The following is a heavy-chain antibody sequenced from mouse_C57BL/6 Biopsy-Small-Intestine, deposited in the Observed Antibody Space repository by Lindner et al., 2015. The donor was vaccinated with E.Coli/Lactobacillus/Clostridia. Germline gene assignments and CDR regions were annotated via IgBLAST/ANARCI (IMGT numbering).Heavy chain of an antibody. CDR3: ANEGYDFDY. Sequence: VQLQESGPELVKPGASVKMSCEASGYTFTDYNMHWVKKSHGKSLEWIGYINPNNGGTTYNQKFKGKATLTVNKSSSTAYLELRSLTSEDSAVYYCANEGYDFDYWGQGTTLTVSS. J-gene: IGHJ2*01. CDR2: INPNNGGT. CDR1: GYTFTDYN. V-gene: IGHV1-22*01. D-gene: IGHD2-2*01.